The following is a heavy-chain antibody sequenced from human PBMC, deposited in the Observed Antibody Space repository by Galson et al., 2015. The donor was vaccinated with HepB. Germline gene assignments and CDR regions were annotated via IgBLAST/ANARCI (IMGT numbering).Heavy chain of an antibody. Sequence: QSGAEVKKPGESLKISCKGSGYSFTSYWIGWVRQMPGKGLEWMGIIYPADSDTRYSPSFQGQVTISADKSITTAYLQWNSLKASDTAIYYCARTFYYDTAAYSKAPFFDYWGQGTLVTVSS. D-gene: IGHD3-22*01. CDR2: IYPADSDT. CDR1: GYSFTSYW. J-gene: IGHJ4*02. CDR3: ARTFYYDTAAYSKAPFFDY. V-gene: IGHV5-51*03.